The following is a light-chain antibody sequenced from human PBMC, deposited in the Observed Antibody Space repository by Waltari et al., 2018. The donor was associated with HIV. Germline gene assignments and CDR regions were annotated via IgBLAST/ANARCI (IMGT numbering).Light chain of an antibody. J-gene: IGKJ1*01. CDR3: QQYNKWPWT. Sequence: EVVMTQSQATLSVSPGERATLSCRASQNIANNLTWNQQKPGQPPRLLIFGASTRATGIPARFSGSGSGTEFTLTISSLQSEDFAVYYCQQYNKWPWTFGQGTRVEIK. CDR2: GAS. CDR1: QNIANN. V-gene: IGKV3-15*01.